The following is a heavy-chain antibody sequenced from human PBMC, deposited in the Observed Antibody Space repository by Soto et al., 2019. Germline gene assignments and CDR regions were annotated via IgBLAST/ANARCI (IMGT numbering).Heavy chain of an antibody. CDR1: GYSFTSYW. V-gene: IGHV5-10-1*01. D-gene: IGHD3-22*01. J-gene: IGHJ3*02. CDR3: DRRLSSGYDAFDI. Sequence: PGESLKLSCKGSGYSFTSYWISWVRQMPGKGLEWMGRIDPSDSYTNYSPSFQGHVTISADKSISTAYLQWSSLKASDTAMYYCDRRLSSGYDAFDIWGQGTMVTVSS. CDR2: IDPSDSYT.